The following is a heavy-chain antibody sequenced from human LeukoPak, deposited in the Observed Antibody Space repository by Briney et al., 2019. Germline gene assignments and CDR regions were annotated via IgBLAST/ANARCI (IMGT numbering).Heavy chain of an antibody. V-gene: IGHV4-34*01. CDR2: INHSGST. J-gene: IGHJ5*02. D-gene: IGHD5-18*01. Sequence: SETLSLTCAVYGGSFSGYYWSWIRQPPGKGREWIGEINHSGSTNYNPSLNSRVTISVDTSKNQFSLKLISVTAADTAVYYCARVKVRWLHTSWGQGTLVTVSS. CDR1: GGSFSGYY. CDR3: ARVKVRWLHTS.